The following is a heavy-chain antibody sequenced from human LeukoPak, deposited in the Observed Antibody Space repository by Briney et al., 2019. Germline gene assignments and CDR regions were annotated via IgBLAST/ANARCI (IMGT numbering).Heavy chain of an antibody. J-gene: IGHJ4*02. CDR3: ATHNIAAAGLDY. D-gene: IGHD6-13*01. CDR2: IIPIFGTA. Sequence: ASVKVSCKASGGTFSSYAISWVRQAPGQGLEWMGGIIPIFGTANYAQKFRGRVTMTTDTSTSTVYMELRSLRSDDTAVYYCATHNIAAAGLDYWGQGTLVTVSS. V-gene: IGHV1-69*05. CDR1: GGTFSSYA.